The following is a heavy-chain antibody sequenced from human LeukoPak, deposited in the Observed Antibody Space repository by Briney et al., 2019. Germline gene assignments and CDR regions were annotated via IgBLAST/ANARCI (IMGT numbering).Heavy chain of an antibody. CDR2: IYSGGGT. CDR1: AFTVSSNY. CDR3: ARERGSGYDPSFDY. Sequence: GGSLRLSCAAYAFTVSSNYMSWVRQAPGKGLEWVSVIYSGGGTYYADSVKGRFTISRDNSKNTLYLQMNSLTAEGTAVYYCARERGSGYDPSFDYWGQGTLVTVSS. J-gene: IGHJ4*02. D-gene: IGHD5-12*01. V-gene: IGHV3-53*01.